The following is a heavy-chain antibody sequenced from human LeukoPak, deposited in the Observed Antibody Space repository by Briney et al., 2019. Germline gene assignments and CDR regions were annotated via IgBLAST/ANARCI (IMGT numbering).Heavy chain of an antibody. CDR3: ARDPSMVRGVVMFDY. D-gene: IGHD3-10*01. V-gene: IGHV1-46*01. CDR2: INPSGGST. Sequence: ASVKVSCKASGYIFTSYYVHWVRQAPGQGLEWMGIINPSGGSTNYAQKFQGRVSMTRDTSTSTVYMELRSLRSEDTAVYYCARDPSMVRGVVMFDYWGQGTLVTVSS. CDR1: GYIFTSYY. J-gene: IGHJ4*02.